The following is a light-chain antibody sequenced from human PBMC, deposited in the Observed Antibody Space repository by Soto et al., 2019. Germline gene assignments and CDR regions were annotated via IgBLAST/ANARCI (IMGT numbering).Light chain of an antibody. J-gene: IGKJ1*01. CDR3: QQYDSYLWT. V-gene: IGKV1-5*03. CDR1: QNISSW. Sequence: DIQMTQSPVTLAASLGDRVPIPCGASQNISSWLAWYQQRPGKAPKLLIRKASNLESGVPSRFRGSGSETEFTLTISSLQPGDSALYFCQQYDSYLWTFGQGTKVDIK. CDR2: KAS.